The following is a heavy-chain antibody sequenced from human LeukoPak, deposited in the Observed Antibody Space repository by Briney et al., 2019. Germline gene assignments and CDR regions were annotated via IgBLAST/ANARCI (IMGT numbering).Heavy chain of an antibody. D-gene: IGHD6-13*01. Sequence: GESLKISCKGSGYSFTSYWIGWGREMPGRGLEWRGIIYPGDSDNRYRPSFQGQVTTSADKSISTAYLQWSSLKASDTAMYYCARLPYSSSWYERAFDIWGQGTMVTVSS. CDR1: GYSFTSYW. CDR2: IYPGDSDN. CDR3: ARLPYSSSWYERAFDI. J-gene: IGHJ3*02. V-gene: IGHV5-51*01.